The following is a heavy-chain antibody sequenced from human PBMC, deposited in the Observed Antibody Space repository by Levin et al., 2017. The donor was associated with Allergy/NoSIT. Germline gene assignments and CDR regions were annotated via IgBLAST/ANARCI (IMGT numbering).Heavy chain of an antibody. Sequence: SQTLSLTCAVSGDSISSYHWNWLRQPPGKELEWIGCLYNNGRTKYNPSLQSRVTISVDATKNQFSLKLRSVSASDTAVYYCARDQGSSGWYGWIDFWGQGTLVTVSS. CDR3: ARDQGSSGWYGWIDF. V-gene: IGHV4-59*01. CDR2: LYNNGRT. J-gene: IGHJ5*01. D-gene: IGHD6-19*01. CDR1: GDSISSYH.